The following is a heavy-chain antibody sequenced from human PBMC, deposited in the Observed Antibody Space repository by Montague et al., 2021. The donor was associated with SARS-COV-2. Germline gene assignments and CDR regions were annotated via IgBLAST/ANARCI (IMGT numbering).Heavy chain of an antibody. CDR1: GFPFSDYA. J-gene: IGHJ3*02. CDR2: IDGGGYST. D-gene: IGHD3-3*01. V-gene: IGHV3-23*01. CDR3: AKSRPHTSEFGSAFDI. Sequence: FRRLSCAASGFPFSDYAMSWVRQAPGKGLQWVSAIDGGGYSTFYGDSVKGRFTISRDNSKSTLHLQMNSLRAEDTAIYYCAKSRPHTSEFGSAFDIWGQGTMVTVSS.